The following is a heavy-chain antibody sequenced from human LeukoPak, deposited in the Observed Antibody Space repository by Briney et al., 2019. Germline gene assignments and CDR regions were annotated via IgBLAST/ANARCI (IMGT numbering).Heavy chain of an antibody. CDR2: IVVGSGNT. J-gene: IGHJ4*02. Sequence: SVKVSCKASGFTFTASAVQPVRQPPEQRLEWIGWIVVGSGNTNYAQKFQERVTITRDMSTSTAYMELSSLRSEDTAVYYCAAIDYGDPRDYWGQGTLVTVSS. V-gene: IGHV1-58*01. CDR3: AAIDYGDPRDY. D-gene: IGHD4-17*01. CDR1: GFTFTASA.